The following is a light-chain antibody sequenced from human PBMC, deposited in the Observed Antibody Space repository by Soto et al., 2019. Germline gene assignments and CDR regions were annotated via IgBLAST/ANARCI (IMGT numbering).Light chain of an antibody. V-gene: IGKV3-15*01. CDR1: QSVSSK. CDR3: QQYNNWHTWT. Sequence: EIVMTQSPATLSVSPGERATLSCRASQSVSSKLAWYQQKPGQAPRLLIYGASTRATGIPARFSGSGSGTEFTLTISSLKSEDFALYYCQQYNNWHTWTFGQGTKVDIK. J-gene: IGKJ1*01. CDR2: GAS.